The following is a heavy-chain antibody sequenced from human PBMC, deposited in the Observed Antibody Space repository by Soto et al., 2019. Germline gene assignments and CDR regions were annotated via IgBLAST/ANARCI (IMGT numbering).Heavy chain of an antibody. CDR3: ASYYYYYGMDV. CDR1: GGSISSGGKY. CDR2: IYYSGST. V-gene: IGHV4-31*03. Sequence: TLSLTCTVFGGSISSGGKYWSWIRQHPGKGLEWIGYIYYSGSTYYNPSLKSRVTISVDTSKNQLSLKLSSVTAADTAVYYCASYYYYYGMDVWGQGTTVTVSS. J-gene: IGHJ6*02.